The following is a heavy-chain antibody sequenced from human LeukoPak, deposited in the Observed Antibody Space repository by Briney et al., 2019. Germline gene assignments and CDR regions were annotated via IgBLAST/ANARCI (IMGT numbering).Heavy chain of an antibody. CDR1: GGSISSYY. D-gene: IGHD2-15*01. Sequence: SETLSLTCTVSGGSISSYYWSWIRQPPGKGLEWIGYIYYSGSTNYNPSLKSRVTISVDTSKNQFSLKLSSVTAADTAVYYCARVDCSGGSCYSNYWGQGTLVTVPS. CDR2: IYYSGST. J-gene: IGHJ4*02. V-gene: IGHV4-59*01. CDR3: ARVDCSGGSCYSNY.